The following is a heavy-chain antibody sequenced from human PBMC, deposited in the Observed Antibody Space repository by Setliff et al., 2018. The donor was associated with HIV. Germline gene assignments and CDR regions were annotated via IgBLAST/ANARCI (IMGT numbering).Heavy chain of an antibody. V-gene: IGHV4-59*01. Sequence: SETLSLTCTVSGDSFTSSYWSWIRQPPGKGLEWIGYIYYSGSTNYNPSLKSRVTMSVDTSKTQFSLQLSSATAADTALYYCARGWSSGWYNWFDPWGQGTLVTVSS. CDR2: IYYSGST. D-gene: IGHD6-19*01. CDR1: GDSFTSSY. CDR3: ARGWSSGWYNWFDP. J-gene: IGHJ5*02.